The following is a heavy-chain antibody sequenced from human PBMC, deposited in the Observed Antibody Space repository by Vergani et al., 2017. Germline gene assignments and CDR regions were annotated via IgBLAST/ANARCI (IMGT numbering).Heavy chain of an antibody. Sequence: VQLVQFGAEVKKPGATMKISCKVSGYTFTDHYMHWVKQAPGKGLEWMGLVDPEDGETIYAEKFKGRVTIAADTSTDTAHLELSSLRSEDTAVYYCATPQTVTAGGMEVWGQGTTVIVSS. J-gene: IGHJ6*02. D-gene: IGHD4-17*01. CDR2: VDPEDGET. CDR1: GYTFTDHY. V-gene: IGHV1-69-2*01. CDR3: ATPQTVTAGGMEV.